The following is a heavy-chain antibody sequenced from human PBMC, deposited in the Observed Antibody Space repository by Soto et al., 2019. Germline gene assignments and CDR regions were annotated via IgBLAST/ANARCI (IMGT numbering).Heavy chain of an antibody. CDR3: ARVVVAPAQ. Sequence: QVQLVQSGAEVKKPGASVKVSCKASGDTFTSYDFNWVRQAPGQGLEWLGWISAYNGNTRYAQKLQGRLTMTTDTSTSTAYMELKSLRFDDTAIYYCARVVVAPAQWGQGTLVTVSS. J-gene: IGHJ4*02. CDR1: GDTFTSYD. D-gene: IGHD2-2*01. V-gene: IGHV1-18*01. CDR2: ISAYNGNT.